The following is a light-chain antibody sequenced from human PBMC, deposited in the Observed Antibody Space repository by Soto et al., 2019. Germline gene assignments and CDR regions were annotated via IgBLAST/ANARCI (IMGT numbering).Light chain of an antibody. CDR1: QSVRSY. Sequence: EIVMTQSRATLSVSPGERATLHCRASQSVRSYLAWYKQKTGQAPRLLIYGASTRATGIPARFSGSGSGTEFTLTISSLQSEDFAVYYCQQYKNWPGTFGQGTKVDIK. CDR3: QQYKNWPGT. J-gene: IGKJ1*01. V-gene: IGKV3-15*01. CDR2: GAS.